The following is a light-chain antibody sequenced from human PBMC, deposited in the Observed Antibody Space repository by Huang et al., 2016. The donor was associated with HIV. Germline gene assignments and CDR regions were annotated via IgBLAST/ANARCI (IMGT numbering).Light chain of an antibody. CDR3: QQYYNSPQT. CDR2: WSS. J-gene: IGKJ1*01. Sequence: DIVVTQSPDSLAVSLCETASLTCRPRQRVLSSSTNKNYLAWCQQKAGQPPNLLIFWSSTREAGVSDRITGSGSGTHVTLTISNVRTEDVAIYYCQQYYNSPQTFGHGTRVEI. CDR1: QRVLSSSTNKNY. V-gene: IGKV4-1*01.